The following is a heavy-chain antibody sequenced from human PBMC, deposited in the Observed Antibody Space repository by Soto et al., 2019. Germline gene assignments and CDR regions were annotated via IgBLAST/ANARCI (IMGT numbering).Heavy chain of an antibody. CDR3: ARDRAYSGSYWDYYYYYGMDV. J-gene: IGHJ6*02. CDR1: GYTFTSYG. CDR2: ISAYNGNT. V-gene: IGHV1-18*01. D-gene: IGHD1-26*01. Sequence: ASVKVSCKASGYTFTSYGISWVRQAPGQGLEWMGRISAYNGNTNYAQKLQGRVTMTTDTSTSTAYMELRSLRSDDTAVYYCARDRAYSGSYWDYYYYYGMDVWGQGTTVTVSS.